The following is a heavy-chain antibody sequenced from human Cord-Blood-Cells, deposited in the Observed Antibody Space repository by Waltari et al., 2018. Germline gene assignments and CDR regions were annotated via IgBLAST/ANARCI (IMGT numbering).Heavy chain of an antibody. CDR1: GYTFTGYY. Sequence: QVQLVQSGAEVKNPGASVKVSFKASGYTFTGYYLPWVRQAPAKGLEWMGWINPNSGGTNYAQKFQGRVTMTRDTSISTAYMELSRLRSDDTAVYYCAREGGRITMVRGVIIHYWGQGTLVTVSS. CDR2: INPNSGGT. CDR3: AREGGRITMVRGVIIHY. D-gene: IGHD3-10*01. V-gene: IGHV1-2*02. J-gene: IGHJ4*02.